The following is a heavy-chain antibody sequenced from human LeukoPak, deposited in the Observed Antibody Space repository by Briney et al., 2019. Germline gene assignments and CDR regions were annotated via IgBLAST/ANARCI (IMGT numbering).Heavy chain of an antibody. J-gene: IGHJ4*02. CDR1: GFTFDDYA. CDR2: ISWNSGSI. Sequence: GGSLRLSCAASGFTFDDYAMHWVRQAPGKGLEWVSGISWNSGSIGYADSVKGRFTISRDNAKNSLYLQMNSLRVEDTALYYCAKGYYYDSSRTDYFDYWGQGTLVTVSS. V-gene: IGHV3-9*01. CDR3: AKGYYYDSSRTDYFDY. D-gene: IGHD3-22*01.